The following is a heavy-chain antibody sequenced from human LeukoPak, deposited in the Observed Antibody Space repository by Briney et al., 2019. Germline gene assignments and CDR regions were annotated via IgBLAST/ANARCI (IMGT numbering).Heavy chain of an antibody. CDR3: ARGAVAGTYFDY. CDR1: GFTFRSYW. D-gene: IGHD6-19*01. J-gene: IGHJ4*02. Sequence: GGSLRLSCAASGFTFRSYWMHWVRQAPGKGLVWVSRINTAGNSISYADSVKGGFTISRDNAKNTLYLQINSLRVEDTAVYYCARGAVAGTYFDYWGQGTLVTVSS. V-gene: IGHV3-74*01. CDR2: INTAGNSI.